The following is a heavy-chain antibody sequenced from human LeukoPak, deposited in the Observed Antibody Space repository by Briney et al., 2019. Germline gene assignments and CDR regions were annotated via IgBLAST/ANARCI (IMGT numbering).Heavy chain of an antibody. D-gene: IGHD6-13*01. V-gene: IGHV4-39*07. CDR1: GGSISSSSYY. J-gene: IGHJ6*02. CDR3: ARDRRDSSSWYPPYYYYGMDV. CDR2: IYYSGST. Sequence: SETLSLTCTVSGGSISSSSYYWGWIRQPPGKGLEWIGSIYYSGSTYYNPSLKSRVTISVDTSKNQFSLKLSSVTAADTAVYYCARDRRDSSSWYPPYYYYGMDVWGQGTTVTVSS.